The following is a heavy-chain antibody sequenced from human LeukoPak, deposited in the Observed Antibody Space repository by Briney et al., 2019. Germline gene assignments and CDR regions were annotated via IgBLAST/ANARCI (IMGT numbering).Heavy chain of an antibody. Sequence: TSSETLSLTCAVYGGSFSGYYWSWIRQPPGKGLEWIGEINHSGSTNYNPSLKSRVTISVDTSKNQFSLKLSSVTAADTAVYYCARAFYGDSVFFDYWGQGTLVTVSS. D-gene: IGHD4-17*01. CDR2: INHSGST. CDR1: GGSFSGYY. V-gene: IGHV4-34*01. CDR3: ARAFYGDSVFFDY. J-gene: IGHJ4*02.